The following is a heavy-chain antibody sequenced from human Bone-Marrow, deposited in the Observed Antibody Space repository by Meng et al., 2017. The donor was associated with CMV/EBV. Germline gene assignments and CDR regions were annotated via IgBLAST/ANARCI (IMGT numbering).Heavy chain of an antibody. D-gene: IGHD5-18*01. CDR1: GGSFSGYY. Sequence: LETLSLTCAVYGGSFSGYYWSWIRQPPGKGLEWIGEINHSGSTNYNPSLKSRVTISVDTSKNQFSLKLSSVTAADTAVYYCARVRGLPLFDPWGQGTLVAVSS. V-gene: IGHV4-34*01. CDR2: INHSGST. J-gene: IGHJ5*02. CDR3: ARVRGLPLFDP.